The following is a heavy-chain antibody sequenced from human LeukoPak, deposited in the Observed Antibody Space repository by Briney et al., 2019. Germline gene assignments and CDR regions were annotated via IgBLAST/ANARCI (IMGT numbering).Heavy chain of an antibody. CDR3: ARDHPYGSGSYYNEKGPQYGMDV. Sequence: GGSLRLSCAASGLTFSSYAMHWVRQAPGKGLEWVAVISYDGSNKYYADSVKGRFTISRDNSKNTLYLQMNSLRAEDTAVYYCARDHPYGSGSYYNEKGPQYGMDVWGQGTTVTVSS. D-gene: IGHD3-10*01. CDR1: GLTFSSYA. V-gene: IGHV3-30*04. CDR2: ISYDGSNK. J-gene: IGHJ6*02.